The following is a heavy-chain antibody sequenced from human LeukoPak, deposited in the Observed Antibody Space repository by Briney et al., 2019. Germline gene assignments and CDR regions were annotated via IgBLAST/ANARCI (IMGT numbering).Heavy chain of an antibody. CDR3: ARGRHCSGGSCYSWVSLGYYFDY. J-gene: IGHJ4*02. CDR1: GGSIRSYY. D-gene: IGHD2-15*01. V-gene: IGHV4-59*12. CDR2: IYYSGST. Sequence: SETLSLTCTVSGGSIRSYYWSWIRQPPGKGLEWIGYIYYSGSTNYNPSLKSRVTISVDTSKNQFSLKLSSVTAADTAVYYCARGRHCSGGSCYSWVSLGYYFDYWGQGTLVTVSS.